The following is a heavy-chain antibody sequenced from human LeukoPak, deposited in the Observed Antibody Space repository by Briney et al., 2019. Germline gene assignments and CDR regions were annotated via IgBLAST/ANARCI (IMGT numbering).Heavy chain of an antibody. CDR3: IYYDSSAYPH. CDR1: GYTFTGLY. D-gene: IGHD3-22*01. Sequence: GASVKVSCKTSGYTFTGLYMHWVRQAPGQGLEWMGWINPNTDATNYAQKFQGRVTMTRDTSISTAYMELSRLTSDDTAVYYCIYYDSSAYPHWGQGTQVTVSS. CDR2: INPNTDAT. V-gene: IGHV1-2*02. J-gene: IGHJ4*02.